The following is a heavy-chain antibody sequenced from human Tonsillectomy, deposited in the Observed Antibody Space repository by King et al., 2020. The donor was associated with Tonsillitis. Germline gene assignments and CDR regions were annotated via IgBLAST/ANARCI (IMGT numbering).Heavy chain of an antibody. D-gene: IGHD3-22*01. CDR2: SFASGNT. J-gene: IGHJ3*02. Sequence: VQLQESGPGLVKPSETLSLTCTVPGGSISGYYWSWIRQPAGKGLEWIGRSFASGNTNYNPSLKSRVTMSVDTSKNQFSLKLSSVTAADTAVYYCARDSSGYYIPYALDIWGQGTMVTVS. V-gene: IGHV4-4*07. CDR1: GGSISGYY. CDR3: ARDSSGYYIPYALDI.